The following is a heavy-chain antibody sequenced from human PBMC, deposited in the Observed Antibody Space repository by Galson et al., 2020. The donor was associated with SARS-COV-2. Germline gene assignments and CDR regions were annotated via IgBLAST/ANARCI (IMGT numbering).Heavy chain of an antibody. CDR1: GFTFSTYP. CDR3: AKGSDGYSGVVGAWAYQDYTGG. D-gene: IGHD5-12*01. V-gene: IGHV3-30*02. J-gene: IGHJ6*03. Sequence: GESLKIYSAASGFTFSTYPMHWVRQAPGPGLEWVAFILSHGSNKYHTDSVKGRFTISRANSRDTFYLQMNGLRVEDTAVYYCAKGSDGYSGVVGAWAYQDYTGGWGKGTTVTVSS. CDR2: ILSHGSNK.